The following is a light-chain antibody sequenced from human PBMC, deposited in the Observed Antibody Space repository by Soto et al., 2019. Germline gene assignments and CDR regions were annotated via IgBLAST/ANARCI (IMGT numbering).Light chain of an antibody. CDR2: GAS. CDR3: QQSYSTPIT. CDR1: QYIGDF. Sequence: IQMTQSPSSLSASVGDRVTITCRASQYIGDFLNWYQQTPGKAPKLLIFGASNLHIGVPSRFSGSGSGTDFTLTISSLQTEDFATYYCQQSYSTPITFGQGTRLEI. V-gene: IGKV1-39*01. J-gene: IGKJ5*01.